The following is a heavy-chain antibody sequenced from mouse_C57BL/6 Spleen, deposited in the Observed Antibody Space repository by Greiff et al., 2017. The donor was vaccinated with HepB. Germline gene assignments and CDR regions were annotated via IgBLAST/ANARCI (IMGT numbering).Heavy chain of an antibody. V-gene: IGHV7-3*01. CDR1: GFTFTDYY. Sequence: EVKLVESGGGLVQPGGSLSLSCAASGFTFTDYYMSWVRQPPGKALEWLGFIRNKANGYTTEYSASVKGRFTISRDNSQSILYLQMNALRAEDSATYYCARYKREYDAGYYFDYWGQGTTLTVSS. CDR3: ARYKREYDAGYYFDY. CDR2: IRNKANGYTT. J-gene: IGHJ2*01. D-gene: IGHD2-14*01.